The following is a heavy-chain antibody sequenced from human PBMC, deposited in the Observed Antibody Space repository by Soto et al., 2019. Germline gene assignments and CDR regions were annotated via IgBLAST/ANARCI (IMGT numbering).Heavy chain of an antibody. D-gene: IGHD2-2*01. CDR2: VNDRGST. CDR3: ARPKNWCVATSCSPSWFDP. J-gene: IGHJ5*02. Sequence: QVQLKQWGAGLLRPSETLSLTCAVSGGSFSDYYWTWIRQSPGRGLEWIGQVNDRGSTKYNSSLKSRVTISVDTSKNQFSLVLRSVTAADAGVYYCARPKNWCVATSCSPSWFDPWGQGTLVTVSS. CDR1: GGSFSDYY. V-gene: IGHV4-34*01.